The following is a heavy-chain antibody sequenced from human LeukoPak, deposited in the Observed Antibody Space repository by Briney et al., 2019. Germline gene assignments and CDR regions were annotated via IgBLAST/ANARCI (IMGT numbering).Heavy chain of an antibody. CDR1: GYTFTSYD. J-gene: IGHJ6*03. V-gene: IGHV1-8*01. CDR3: ARGDYHHYYMDV. CDR2: MNPNSGNT. Sequence: ASVKVSCKASGYTFTSYDINWVRQATGQGLEWMGWMNPNSGNTGYAQKFQGRVTMTRNTSISTAYMELSSLRSEDTAVYYCARGDYHHYYMDVWGKGTTVTVSS.